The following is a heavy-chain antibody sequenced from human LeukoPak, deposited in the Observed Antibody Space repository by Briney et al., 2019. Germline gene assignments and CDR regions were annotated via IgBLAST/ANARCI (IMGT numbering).Heavy chain of an antibody. J-gene: IGHJ4*02. V-gene: IGHV4-59*01. CDR2: IYYSGST. CDR1: GGSISSYH. D-gene: IGHD3-22*01. Sequence: SETLSLTCTVSGGSISSYHWSWIRQPPGKGLEWIGYIYYSGSTNYNPSLKSRVTISVDTSKNQFSLRLSSVTAADTAVYYCARAGSGYSFDYWGQGTLVTVSS. CDR3: ARAGSGYSFDY.